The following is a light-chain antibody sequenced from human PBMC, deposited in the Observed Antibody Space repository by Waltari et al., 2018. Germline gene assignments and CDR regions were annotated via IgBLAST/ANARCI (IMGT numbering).Light chain of an antibody. Sequence: VLTQSPGTLSLSPGESAAPSCRASKSVSRALAWYQQKPGQAPRLLIYGTSNRATGIPSRFSGSGSGTDFSLTISSLEPEDVAVYFCQHYVRLPATFGQGTKVEIK. V-gene: IGKV3-20*01. CDR3: QHYVRLPAT. J-gene: IGKJ1*01. CDR1: KSVSRA. CDR2: GTS.